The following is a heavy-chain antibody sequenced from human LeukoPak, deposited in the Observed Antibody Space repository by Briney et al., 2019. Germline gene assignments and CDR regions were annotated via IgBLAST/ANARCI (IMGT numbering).Heavy chain of an antibody. CDR2: ISWNGARI. J-gene: IGHJ4*02. Sequence: GGFLRLSCAASGFTFAEYTMHGVRQAPGKGLEWVSLISWNGARIHYGDSVKGRFTISRDNSKNSLYLQMNSLRTEDTALYYCVKDLVAASENVRGWYPMDYWGQGTLVTVSS. CDR1: GFTFAEYT. V-gene: IGHV3-43*01. CDR3: VKDLVAASENVRGWYPMDY. D-gene: IGHD6-19*01.